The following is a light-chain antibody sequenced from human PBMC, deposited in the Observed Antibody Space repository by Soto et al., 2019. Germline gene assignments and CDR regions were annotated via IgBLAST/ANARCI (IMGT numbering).Light chain of an antibody. J-gene: IGKJ3*01. V-gene: IGKV3D-15*01. CDR2: GAS. CDR1: ESVSTN. CDR3: QQRGT. Sequence: IAMTQSPATLSLAPGARVTLSCRASESVSTNLAWYQQKAGQAPRLLIYGASMRATGIPARFSGSGSGTDFTLTISSLEHEDLAVYYCQQRGTFGPGTKVDIK.